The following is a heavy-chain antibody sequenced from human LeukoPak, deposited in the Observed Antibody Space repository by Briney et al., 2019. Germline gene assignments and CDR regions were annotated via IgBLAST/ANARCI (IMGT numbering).Heavy chain of an antibody. V-gene: IGHV3-30*18. Sequence: QPGRSLRLSCAASGFTFSSYGTHWVRQAPGKGLEWVAVISYDGRNKYYADSVKGRFTISRDNSKNTLYLQMNSLRAEDTAVYYCAKDSTTVTPGWYYFDYWGQGTLVTVSS. CDR1: GFTFSSYG. J-gene: IGHJ4*02. D-gene: IGHD4-17*01. CDR2: ISYDGRNK. CDR3: AKDSTTVTPGWYYFDY.